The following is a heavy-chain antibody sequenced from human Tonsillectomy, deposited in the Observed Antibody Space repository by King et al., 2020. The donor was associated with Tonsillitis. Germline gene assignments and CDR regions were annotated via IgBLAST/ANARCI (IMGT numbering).Heavy chain of an antibody. CDR3: ARVRKDTVFDFWSGYNLDY. CDR2: IYYSGST. J-gene: IGHJ4*02. CDR1: AGSISSGGYY. Sequence: VQLQESGPGLVKPSPTLSLTCTVSAGSISSGGYYWSWIRQHPGKGLEWIGYIYYSGSTYYNPSLKSRVTISVDTSKNQFSLKLSSVTAADTAVYYCARVRKDTVFDFWSGYNLDYWGQGTLVTVSS. V-gene: IGHV4-31*03. D-gene: IGHD3-3*01.